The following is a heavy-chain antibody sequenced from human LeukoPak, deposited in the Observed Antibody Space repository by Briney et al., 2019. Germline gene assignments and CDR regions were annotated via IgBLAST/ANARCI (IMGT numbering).Heavy chain of an antibody. CDR1: GYTFTGYY. CDR2: INPNSGGT. D-gene: IGHD3-10*01. CDR3: ARVKDYGSGSYGPRAFDI. Sequence: ASVKVSCKASGYTFTGYYMHWVRQAPGQGLEWMGWINPNSGGTNYAQKFQGRVIMTRDTSISTAYMELSRLRSDDTAVYYCARVKDYGSGSYGPRAFDIWGQGTMVTVSS. V-gene: IGHV1-2*02. J-gene: IGHJ3*02.